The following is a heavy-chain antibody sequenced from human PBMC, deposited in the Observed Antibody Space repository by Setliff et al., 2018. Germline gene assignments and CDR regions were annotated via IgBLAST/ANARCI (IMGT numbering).Heavy chain of an antibody. CDR1: GYSFTSYG. CDR3: ARERAYDGLNYYGMDV. CDR2: ISADIGHT. Sequence: GASVKVSCKTSGYSFTSYGISWVRQAPGQGLEWMGWISADIGHTNIVKNFQGRVTMTTDTTTSTAYMELRSLRFDDTAVYYCARERAYDGLNYYGMDVWGQGTTVTVSS. V-gene: IGHV1-18*01. D-gene: IGHD3-22*01. J-gene: IGHJ6*01.